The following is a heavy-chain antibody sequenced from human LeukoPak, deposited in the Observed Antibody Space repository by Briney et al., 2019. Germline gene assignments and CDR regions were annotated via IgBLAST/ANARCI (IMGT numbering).Heavy chain of an antibody. V-gene: IGHV4-34*01. J-gene: IGHJ4*02. CDR3: ARVRGVMRVKIDY. Sequence: KPSGTLSLTCAVYGGSFSGYYWSWIRQPPGKGLEWIGEINHSGSTNYNPSLKSRVTISVDTSKNQFSLKLSSVTAADTAVYYCARVRGVMRVKIDYWGQGTLVTVSS. CDR2: INHSGST. D-gene: IGHD3-10*01. CDR1: GGSFSGYY.